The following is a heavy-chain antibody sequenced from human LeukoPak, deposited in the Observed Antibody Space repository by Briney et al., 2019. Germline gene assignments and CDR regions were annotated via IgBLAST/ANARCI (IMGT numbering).Heavy chain of an antibody. D-gene: IGHD3-3*01. Sequence: PSETLSLTCTVSGGSISSYYWSWIRQPPGKGLEWIGYIYYSGSANYNPSLKSRVTISVDTSKNQFSLKLSSVTAADTAVYHCARGLGDYWGQGTLVTVSS. CDR1: GGSISSYY. CDR3: ARGLGDY. V-gene: IGHV4-59*01. CDR2: IYYSGSA. J-gene: IGHJ4*02.